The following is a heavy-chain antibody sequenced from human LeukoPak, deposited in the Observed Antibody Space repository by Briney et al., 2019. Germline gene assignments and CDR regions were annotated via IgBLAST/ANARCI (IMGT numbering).Heavy chain of an antibody. CDR1: GFTVSSNY. D-gene: IGHD3-10*01. Sequence: PGGSLRLSCAASGFTVSSNYMSWVRQAPGKGLEWVSVIYSGGSTYYADSVKGRFTISRDNSKNTPYLQMNSLRAEDTAVYYCARGYYYGSGSYLGYWGQGTLVTVSS. V-gene: IGHV3-53*01. J-gene: IGHJ4*02. CDR2: IYSGGST. CDR3: ARGYYYGSGSYLGY.